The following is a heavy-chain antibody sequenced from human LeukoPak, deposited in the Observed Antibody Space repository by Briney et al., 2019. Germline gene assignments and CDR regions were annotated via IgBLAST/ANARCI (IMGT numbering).Heavy chain of an antibody. J-gene: IGHJ4*02. CDR3: ARLETNYGGNSGIDY. CDR1: GFTFSTHS. Sequence: GGSLRLSCAASGFTFSTHSMYWVRQAPGKGLEWVSSISASSNFIHYAESVRGRFTISRDNAKNSLYLQMNSLRAEDTAVYYCARLETNYGGNSGIDYWGQGTLVTVSS. V-gene: IGHV3-21*01. D-gene: IGHD4-23*01. CDR2: ISASSNFI.